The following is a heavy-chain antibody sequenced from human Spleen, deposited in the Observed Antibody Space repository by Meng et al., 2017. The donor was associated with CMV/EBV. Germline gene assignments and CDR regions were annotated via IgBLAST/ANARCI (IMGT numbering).Heavy chain of an antibody. Sequence: QVQLVQSGAEVKKPGTPVKVSCSASGYTFTGHYMHWVRQAPGQGLEWMGWIHGNSGDTNYVQKFEGSVTMTRDTSISTAYMELSGLRSADTAVYYCARDREFLLYYFDYWGQGTLVTVSS. J-gene: IGHJ4*02. D-gene: IGHD3-10*01. V-gene: IGHV1-2*04. CDR1: GYTFTGHY. CDR3: ARDREFLLYYFDY. CDR2: IHGNSGDT.